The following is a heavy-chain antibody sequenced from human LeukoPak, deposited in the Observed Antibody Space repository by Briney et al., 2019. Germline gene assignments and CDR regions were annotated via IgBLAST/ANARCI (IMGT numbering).Heavy chain of an antibody. V-gene: IGHV3-23*01. Sequence: GGSLRLSCAASGFTLNTYTMNWVRQAPGKGLEWVSAISGSGGSTYYADSVKGRFTISRDNSKNTLYLQMNSLRAEDTAVYYCALSIVATRIDYWGQGTLVTVSS. J-gene: IGHJ4*02. CDR1: GFTLNTYT. CDR2: ISGSGGST. D-gene: IGHD5-12*01. CDR3: ALSIVATRIDY.